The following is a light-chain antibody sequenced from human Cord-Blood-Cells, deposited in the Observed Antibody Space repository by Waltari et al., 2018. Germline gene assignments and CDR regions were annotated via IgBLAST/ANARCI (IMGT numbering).Light chain of an antibody. Sequence: QSALTQPASVSGSPGQSITISCTGTSSDVGGYNYFPWYQQHPGKAPKPMIYEVSNRPSGVSNRFSGSKSGNTASLTISGLQAEDEADYYCSSYTSSSTLVFGGGTKLTVL. J-gene: IGLJ2*01. CDR1: SSDVGGYNY. V-gene: IGLV2-14*01. CDR3: SSYTSSSTLV. CDR2: EVS.